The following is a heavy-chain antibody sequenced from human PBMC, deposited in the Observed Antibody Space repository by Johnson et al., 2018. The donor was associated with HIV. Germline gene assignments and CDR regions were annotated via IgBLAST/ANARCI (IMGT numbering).Heavy chain of an antibody. CDR1: GFTFSSYG. V-gene: IGHV3-7*05. CDR3: ARAPEVWELRHPGTFDV. Sequence: MQLVESGGGVVQPGGSLRLSCAASGFTFSSYGMHWVRQAPGKGLEWVANIKQHGSEKYYVDSVKGRFTISRDNAKNSLFLQMNSLRAEDTAVYYCARAPEVWELRHPGTFDVWGQGTLVTVSS. CDR2: IKQHGSEK. J-gene: IGHJ3*01. D-gene: IGHD3-3*01.